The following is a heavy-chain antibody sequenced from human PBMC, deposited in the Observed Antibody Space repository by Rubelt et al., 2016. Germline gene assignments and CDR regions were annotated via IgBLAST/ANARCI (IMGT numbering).Heavy chain of an antibody. CDR1: GGSISRSTYY. CDR2: VYYSGST. V-gene: IGHV4-39*07. Sequence: QLQLQESGPGLVKPSETLSLTCTVSGGSISRSTYYWGWIRQPPGKGLEWIGSVYYSGSTYYNPSLKSRVTISVDTSKNQFSLKLSSVTAADTAVYYCARGKITKRITMVRGVLFDYWGQGTLVTVSS. J-gene: IGHJ4*02. D-gene: IGHD3-10*01. CDR3: ARGKITKRITMVRGVLFDY.